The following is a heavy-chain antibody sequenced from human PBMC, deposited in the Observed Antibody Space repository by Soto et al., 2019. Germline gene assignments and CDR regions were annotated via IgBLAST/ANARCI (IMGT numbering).Heavy chain of an antibody. D-gene: IGHD3-9*01. CDR2: INPMFNST. J-gene: IGHJ4*02. V-gene: IGHV1-69*01. Sequence: QVQLVQSGAEVKKPGSSVKVSCEAPGGTFDHPAITWVRQAPGQGLEWVGGINPMFNSTHYAQTFQGRVTITADAVTSTAFMELRGLTSDDTAVYYCARQIFSADYWGQGTLLVVSS. CDR1: GGTFDHPA. CDR3: ARQIFSADY.